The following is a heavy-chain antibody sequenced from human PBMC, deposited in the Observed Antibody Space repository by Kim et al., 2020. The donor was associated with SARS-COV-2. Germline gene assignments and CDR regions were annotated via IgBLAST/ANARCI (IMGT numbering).Heavy chain of an antibody. CDR3: ARDQYSSSWFAD. J-gene: IGHJ4*02. CDR1: GFIVRDSY. Sequence: GGSLRLSCAGSGFIVRDSYMTWVRQAPGQGLEWVSVIYSNGNTYYADSVKGRFTISRDNSKNTLFLQMNSLRDEDSAVYYCARDQYSSSWFADWGQGTL. CDR2: IYSNGNT. D-gene: IGHD6-13*01. V-gene: IGHV3-53*01.